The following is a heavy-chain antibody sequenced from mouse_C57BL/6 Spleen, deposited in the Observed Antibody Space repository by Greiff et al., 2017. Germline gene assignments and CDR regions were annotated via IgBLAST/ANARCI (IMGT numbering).Heavy chain of an antibody. Sequence: VQLQQSGPGLVAPSPSLSITCPVSGFSLTSYGVSWVRQPPGKGLEWLGVIWGDGSTNYHSALIPRLSTSKDNSKSQVFLKLNSLQTDDTATYYCAGLRAGCAYWGQGTLVTVSA. CDR2: IWGDGST. D-gene: IGHD2-4*01. V-gene: IGHV2-3*01. J-gene: IGHJ3*01. CDR1: GFSLTSYG. CDR3: AGLRAGCAY.